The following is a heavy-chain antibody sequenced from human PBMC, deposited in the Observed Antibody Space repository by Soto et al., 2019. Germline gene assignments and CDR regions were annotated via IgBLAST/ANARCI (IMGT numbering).Heavy chain of an antibody. D-gene: IGHD5-12*01. Sequence: QVQLQESGPGLVKPSETLSLTCAVSGGSISSYYWSWIRQPPGKGLEWIGYIYYSGNTNYNPSLKSRVTISVDTSKNQFSLKLSSVTAADTAVYYCARDRGDGYNCLDYWGQGTLVTVSS. CDR1: GGSISSYY. J-gene: IGHJ4*02. V-gene: IGHV4-59*01. CDR3: ARDRGDGYNCLDY. CDR2: IYYSGNT.